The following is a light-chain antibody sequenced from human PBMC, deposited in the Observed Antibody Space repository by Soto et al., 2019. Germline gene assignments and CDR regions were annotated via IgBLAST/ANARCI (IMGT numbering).Light chain of an antibody. V-gene: IGKV1-27*01. CDR3: QKYTNFPA. Sequence: DIQMTQSPSSLSASVGDRVTITCRASQGISNYLAWYHQIPGKVPKLLISAASTLQSGVPSRFSGSGSGTDFTLTISSLQPEDVATYYCQKYTNFPAFGGGTKVEIK. CDR2: AAS. J-gene: IGKJ4*01. CDR1: QGISNY.